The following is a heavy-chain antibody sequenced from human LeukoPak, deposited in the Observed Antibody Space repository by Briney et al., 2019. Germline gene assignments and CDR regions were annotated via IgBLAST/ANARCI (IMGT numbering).Heavy chain of an antibody. V-gene: IGHV3-23*01. CDR2: ISGSGGST. D-gene: IGHD3-3*01. CDR3: AKGRPSGYYTWTYYYYYGMDV. J-gene: IGHJ6*02. Sequence: GGSLRLSCAASGFTFSSYAMNWVRQAPGKGLEWVSAISGSGGSTYYADSVKGRFTISRDNSKNTLYLQMNSLRAEDTAVYYCAKGRPSGYYTWTYYYYYGMDVWGQGTTVTVSS. CDR1: GFTFSSYA.